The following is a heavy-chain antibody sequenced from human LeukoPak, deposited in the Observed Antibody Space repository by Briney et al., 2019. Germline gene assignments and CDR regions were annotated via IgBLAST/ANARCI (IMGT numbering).Heavy chain of an antibody. J-gene: IGHJ5*02. Sequence: ASVKVSCKASGHTFTSYYMHWVRQAPGQGLEWMGIINPSGGSTSYAQKFQGRVTMTRDMSTSTVYMELSSLRSEDTAVYYCARDWGHCSSTSCYPDVIWFDPWGQGTLVTVSS. CDR2: INPSGGST. CDR1: GHTFTSYY. D-gene: IGHD2-2*01. CDR3: ARDWGHCSSTSCYPDVIWFDP. V-gene: IGHV1-46*01.